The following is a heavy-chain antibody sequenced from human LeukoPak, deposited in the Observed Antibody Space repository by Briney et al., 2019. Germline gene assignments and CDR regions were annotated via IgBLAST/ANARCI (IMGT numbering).Heavy chain of an antibody. J-gene: IGHJ3*02. CDR3: ARGRGRGSGWYGDAFDI. CDR1: GYTFTSYY. D-gene: IGHD6-19*01. V-gene: IGHV1-46*01. CDR2: INPSGGST. Sequence: ASVNVSCKASGYTFTSYYMHWVRQAPGQGLEWMGIINPSGGSTSYAQKFQGRVTMTRDTSTSTVYMELSSLRSEDTAVYYCARGRGRGSGWYGDAFDIWGQGTMDTVSS.